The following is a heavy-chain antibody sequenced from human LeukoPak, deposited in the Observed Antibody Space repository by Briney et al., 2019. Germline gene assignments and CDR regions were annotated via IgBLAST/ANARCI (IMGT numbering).Heavy chain of an antibody. CDR3: ARVDLPGGDGYGMDV. Sequence: SETLSLTCTVSGGSISSYYWSWIRQPPGKGLEGIGYIYYSGSTNYNPSLKSRVTISVDTSKNQFSLKLSSGTAADTAVYYCARVDLPGGDGYGMDVWGQGTTVTVSS. CDR1: GGSISSYY. V-gene: IGHV4-59*08. J-gene: IGHJ6*02. CDR2: IYYSGST. D-gene: IGHD2-21*02.